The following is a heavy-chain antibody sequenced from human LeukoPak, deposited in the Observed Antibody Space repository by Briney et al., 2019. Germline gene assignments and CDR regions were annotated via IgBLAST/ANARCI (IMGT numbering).Heavy chain of an antibody. Sequence: GGSLRLSFAASGFTFSSYGMHWVRQAPGKELEGVAVISYDGSNKYYADSVKGRFTISRDNSKNTLYLQMNSLRAEDTAVYYCAKVLLYSSERYYYYGMDVWGQGTTVTVSS. J-gene: IGHJ6*02. CDR3: AKVLLYSSERYYYYGMDV. CDR2: ISYDGSNK. D-gene: IGHD6-19*01. CDR1: GFTFSSYG. V-gene: IGHV3-30*18.